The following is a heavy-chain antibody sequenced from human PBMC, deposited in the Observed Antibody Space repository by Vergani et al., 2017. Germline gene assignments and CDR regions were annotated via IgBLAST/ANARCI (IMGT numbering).Heavy chain of an antibody. J-gene: IGHJ4*02. D-gene: IGHD6-19*01. Sequence: EVYLVESGGDLVQPGGSLRLSCAASGFTFSSHSMNWVRQAPGKGLEWISYIGASGDAKYYSDSVKGRFAISRDNAENSLYLQLSSLRPEDTAVYYCAREEVGQWMNYFDVWGQGTLVTVSS. CDR2: IGASGDAK. V-gene: IGHV3-48*01. CDR1: GFTFSSHS. CDR3: AREEVGQWMNYFDV.